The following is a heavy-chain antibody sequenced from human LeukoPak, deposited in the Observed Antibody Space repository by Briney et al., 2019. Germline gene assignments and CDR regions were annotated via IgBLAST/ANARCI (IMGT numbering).Heavy chain of an antibody. V-gene: IGHV4-39*07. CDR2: IYYSGST. CDR1: GFTFSSYA. J-gene: IGHJ4*02. Sequence: GSLRLSCAASGFTFSSYAMSWVRQAPGKGLEWIGSIYYSGSTYYNPSLKSRVTISVNTSKNQFSLKLSSVTAADTAVYYCARDSVDGYHDYWGQGTLVTVSS. D-gene: IGHD5-24*01. CDR3: ARDSVDGYHDY.